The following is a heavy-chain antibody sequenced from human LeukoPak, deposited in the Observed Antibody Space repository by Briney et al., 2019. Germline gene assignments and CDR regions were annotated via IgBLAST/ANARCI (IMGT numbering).Heavy chain of an antibody. CDR3: ARGVLRFLEWLGYYYYYMDV. V-gene: IGHV4-4*07. D-gene: IGHD3-3*01. Sequence: PSETLSLTCTVSGGSISSYYWSWIRQPAGKGLEWIGRIYTSGSTNYNPSLKSRVTISVDTSKNQFSLKLSSVTAADTAVYYCARGVLRFLEWLGYYYYYMDVWGKGTTVTVS. J-gene: IGHJ6*03. CDR2: IYTSGST. CDR1: GGSISSYY.